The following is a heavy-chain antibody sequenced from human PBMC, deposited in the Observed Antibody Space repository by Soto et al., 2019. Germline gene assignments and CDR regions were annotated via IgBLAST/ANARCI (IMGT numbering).Heavy chain of an antibody. J-gene: IGHJ6*02. CDR3: ARDLPIAARPLGLYYYYSYGMDV. D-gene: IGHD6-25*01. CDR1: GYTFTGYY. Sequence: ASVKVSCKASGYTFTGYYMHWVRQAPGQRLEWMGWINPNSGGTNYAQKFQRRVTMTRDTSISTAYMELSRLRSDDTAVYYCARDLPIAARPLGLYYYYSYGMDVWAQGTTVTVSS. V-gene: IGHV1-2*02. CDR2: INPNSGGT.